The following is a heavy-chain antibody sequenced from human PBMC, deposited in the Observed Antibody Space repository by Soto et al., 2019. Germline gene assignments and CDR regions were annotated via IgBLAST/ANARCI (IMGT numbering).Heavy chain of an antibody. CDR2: ISGSGGST. CDR1: GFSFSPYA. D-gene: IGHD4-17*01. Sequence: GGSLRLSCAASGFSFSPYAMSWVRQAPGKGLEWVSAISGSGGSTYYADSVKGRFTISRDNTENMLSLQMNSLRAEDTAVYYCAKDDGGDYSKGYFDYWGQGTLVTVSS. CDR3: AKDDGGDYSKGYFDY. V-gene: IGHV3-23*01. J-gene: IGHJ4*02.